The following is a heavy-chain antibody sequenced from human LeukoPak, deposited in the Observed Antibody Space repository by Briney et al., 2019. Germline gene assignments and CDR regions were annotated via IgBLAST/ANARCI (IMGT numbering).Heavy chain of an antibody. CDR3: AKARSKYYYDSSGYYLDY. CDR1: GFTFSSYA. CDR2: ISGSGGST. D-gene: IGHD3-22*01. Sequence: PGGSLRLSCAASGFTFSSYAMSWVRQAPGKGLEWVSAISGSGGSTYYADSVKGRFTISRDNSKNTLYLQMNSLRAEDTAVYYCAKARSKYYYDSSGYYLDYWGQGTLVTVSS. J-gene: IGHJ4*02. V-gene: IGHV3-23*01.